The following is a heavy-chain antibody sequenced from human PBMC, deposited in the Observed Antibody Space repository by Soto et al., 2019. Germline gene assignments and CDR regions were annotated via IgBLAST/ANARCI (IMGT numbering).Heavy chain of an antibody. CDR1: GFSLSAPAVG. Sequence: QITLKESGPTLVKPTQTLTLTCTFSGFSLSAPAVGVNWIRQPPGKALEWLALIYWNDDKQYSPSLQSRLTITKDTSKNQVVLTMTNMDPVDTATYYCAHGSGWLSDYWGQGSLVTASS. CDR2: IYWNDDK. V-gene: IGHV2-5*01. CDR3: AHGSGWLSDY. D-gene: IGHD6-19*01. J-gene: IGHJ4*02.